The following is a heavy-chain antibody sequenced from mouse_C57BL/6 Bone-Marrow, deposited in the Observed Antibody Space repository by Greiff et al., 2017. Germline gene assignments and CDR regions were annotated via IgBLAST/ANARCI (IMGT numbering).Heavy chain of an antibody. Sequence: QVHVKQPGTELVKPGASVKLSCKASGYTFTSYWMHWVKQRPGQGLEWIGNINPSNGGTNYNEKFKSKATLTVDKSSSTAYMQLSSLTSEDSAVYYCASFITTVVATDYYAMDYWGQGTSVTVSS. V-gene: IGHV1-53*01. CDR3: ASFITTVVATDYYAMDY. D-gene: IGHD1-1*01. CDR1: GYTFTSYW. J-gene: IGHJ4*01. CDR2: INPSNGGT.